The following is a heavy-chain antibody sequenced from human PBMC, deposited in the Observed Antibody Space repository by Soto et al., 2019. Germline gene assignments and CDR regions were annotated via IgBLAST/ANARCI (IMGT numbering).Heavy chain of an antibody. CDR1: GYPFPNYG. V-gene: IGHV1-18*04. CDR3: ARGWGHTSGDLDY. J-gene: IGHJ4*02. D-gene: IGHD6-19*01. Sequence: QVQLVQSGPEVKKPGASVKVSCKASGYPFPNYGLSWVRQAPGQGLEWLGWISVSSGNREDTQKYQDRLIMTTDTSTRTAYMELRSRTSDDTAVYYCARGWGHTSGDLDYWGQGTLVIVSS. CDR2: ISVSSGNR.